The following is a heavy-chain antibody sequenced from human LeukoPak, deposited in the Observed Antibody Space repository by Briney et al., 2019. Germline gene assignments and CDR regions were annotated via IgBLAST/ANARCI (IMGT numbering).Heavy chain of an antibody. CDR1: GYTFTSYG. V-gene: IGHV1-18*01. D-gene: IGHD3-22*01. CDR3: ARLPDYYDSSWFDP. Sequence: ASXKVSCKASGYTFTSYGISWVRQAPGQGLEWMGWISAYNGNTNYAQKLQGRVTMTTDTSTTTAYLELRSLRSDDTAVYYCARLPDYYDSSWFDPWGQGTLVTVSS. J-gene: IGHJ5*02. CDR2: ISAYNGNT.